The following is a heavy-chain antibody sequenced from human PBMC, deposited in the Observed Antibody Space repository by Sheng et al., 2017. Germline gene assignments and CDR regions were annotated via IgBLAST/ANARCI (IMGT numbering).Heavy chain of an antibody. J-gene: IGHJ4*02. CDR2: INHSGST. CDR1: GGSFSGYY. CDR3: ARGLGDTSVDY. V-gene: IGHV4-34*01. Sequence: QVQLQQWGAGLLKPSETLSLTCAVYGGSFSGYYWSWIRQPPGKGLEWIGEINHSGSTNYNPSLKSRVTISVDTSKNQFSLKLSSVTAADTAVYYCARGLGDTSVDYWGQGTLVTVSS.